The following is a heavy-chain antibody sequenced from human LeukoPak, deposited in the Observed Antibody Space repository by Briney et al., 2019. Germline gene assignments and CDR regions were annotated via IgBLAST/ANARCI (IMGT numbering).Heavy chain of an antibody. V-gene: IGHV3-21*01. Sequence: GGSLRLSCAASGFTFSSYSMNWVRQAPGKGLEWVSSISSSSSYIYYADSVKGRFTISRDNAKNSLYLQMNSLRAEDTAVYYCARASYSGYDLERFGYWGQGTLVTVSS. CDR1: GFTFSSYS. D-gene: IGHD5-12*01. J-gene: IGHJ4*02. CDR2: ISSSSSYI. CDR3: ARASYSGYDLERFGY.